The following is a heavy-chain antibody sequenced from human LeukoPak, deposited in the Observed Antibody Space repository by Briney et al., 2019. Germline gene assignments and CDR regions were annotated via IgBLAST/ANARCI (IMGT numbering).Heavy chain of an antibody. D-gene: IGHD1-26*01. CDR2: ISGDGTAT. V-gene: IGHV3-74*01. Sequence: QSGGSLRLSCAASGFSFSSYWMHWVRQAPGKGLVWVSRISGDGTATSYAESVKGRFTISRNNAKNTLYLQMNGLRAEDTALYYCARALVGATSTSWGQGTMVTVSS. J-gene: IGHJ5*02. CDR3: ARALVGATSTS. CDR1: GFSFSSYW.